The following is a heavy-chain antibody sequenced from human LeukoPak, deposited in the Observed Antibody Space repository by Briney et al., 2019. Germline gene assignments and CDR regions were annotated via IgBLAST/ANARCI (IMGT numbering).Heavy chain of an antibody. Sequence: GGSLRLSCAASGFTFSSYDMHWVRQATGKGLEWVSAIDTAGDTYYPGSVKGRFTISRENAKNSLYLQMNSLRAGDTAVYYCARSVGARAGPNPNDAFDIWGQGTMVTVSS. CDR1: GFTFSSYD. CDR3: ARSVGARAGPNPNDAFDI. CDR2: IDTAGDT. D-gene: IGHD6-19*01. J-gene: IGHJ3*02. V-gene: IGHV3-13*01.